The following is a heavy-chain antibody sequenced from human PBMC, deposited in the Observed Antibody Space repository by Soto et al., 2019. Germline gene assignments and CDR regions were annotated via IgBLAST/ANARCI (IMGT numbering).Heavy chain of an antibody. Sequence: EVQLVESGGGLVQPGGSLRLSCAASGFTFSSYWMHWVRQAPGKGLVWVSRINSDGSSTSYADSVQGRFTISRDNAKNTLYRQMNSLRAEDTAVYYCARAGSLNCYCELWGRGTLVTVSS. J-gene: IGHJ2*01. V-gene: IGHV3-74*01. D-gene: IGHD1-26*01. CDR2: INSDGSST. CDR1: GFTFSSYW. CDR3: ARAGSLNCYCEL.